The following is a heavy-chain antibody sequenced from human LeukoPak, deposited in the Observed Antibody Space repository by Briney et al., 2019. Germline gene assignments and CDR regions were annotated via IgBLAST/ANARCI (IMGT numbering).Heavy chain of an antibody. D-gene: IGHD4-17*01. CDR2: ISDSSGII. V-gene: IGHV3-48*01. CDR3: ASPLNAYGDYKVH. Sequence: PGGSLRLSCAASGFTFNTYTMNWVRQAPGKGLEWVSYISDSSGIIDYADSVRGRFTISRDNAKNSLYLQMNSLRAEDTAVYYCASPLNAYGDYKVHWGQGTLVTVSS. J-gene: IGHJ4*02. CDR1: GFTFNTYT.